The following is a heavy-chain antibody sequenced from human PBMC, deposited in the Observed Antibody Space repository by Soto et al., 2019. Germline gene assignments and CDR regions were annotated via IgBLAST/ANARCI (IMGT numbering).Heavy chain of an antibody. V-gene: IGHV3-30-3*01. D-gene: IGHD3-22*01. CDR2: ISYDGSNK. CDR3: AVRSSGFYYFDY. CDR1: GFTFSSYA. Sequence: GSLRLSCAASGFTFSSYAMHWVRQAPGKGLEWVAVISYDGSNKYYADSVKGRFTISRDNSKNTLYLQMNSLRAEDTAVYYCAVRSSGFYYFDYWGQGTLVTVSS. J-gene: IGHJ4*02.